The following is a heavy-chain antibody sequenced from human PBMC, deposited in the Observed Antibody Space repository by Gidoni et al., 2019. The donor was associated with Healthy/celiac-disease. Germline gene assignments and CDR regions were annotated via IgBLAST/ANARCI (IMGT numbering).Heavy chain of an antibody. V-gene: IGHV7-4-1*02. CDR3: ARYFPAAGGAFDI. J-gene: IGHJ3*02. D-gene: IGHD6-13*01. Sequence: QVHLVHSGSELKKPGASVKVSCKASDSTFTYYAMNWVRQAPGQGLEWMGWINTNTGNPTYAQGFTGRFVFSLDTSVSTAYLQISSLKADDTAVYYCARYFPAAGGAFDIWGQGTMVTISA. CDR1: DSTFTYYA. CDR2: INTNTGNP.